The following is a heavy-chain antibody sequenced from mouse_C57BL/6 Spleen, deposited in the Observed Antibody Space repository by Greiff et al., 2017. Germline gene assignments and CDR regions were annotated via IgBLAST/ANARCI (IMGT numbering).Heavy chain of an antibody. D-gene: IGHD1-1*01. CDR2: ISSGGSYT. V-gene: IGHV5-6*01. CDR3: ARGDYGSSYGFAY. Sequence: EVHLVESGGDLVKPGGSLKLSCAASGFTFSSYGMSWVRQTPDKRLEWVATISSGGSYTYYPDSVKGRFTISRDNAKNTLYLQMSSLKSEDTAMYYCARGDYGSSYGFAYWGQGTLVTVSA. J-gene: IGHJ3*01. CDR1: GFTFSSYG.